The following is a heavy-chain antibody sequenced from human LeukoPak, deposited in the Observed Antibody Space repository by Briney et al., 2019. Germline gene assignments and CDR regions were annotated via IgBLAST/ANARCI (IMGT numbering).Heavy chain of an antibody. CDR1: VYTFNANY. CDR3: ARVGSRPTFDY. CDR2: INPNSGGT. J-gene: IGHJ4*02. D-gene: IGHD1-1*01. V-gene: IGHV1-2*02. Sequence: ASVKVSCKASVYTFNANYIHWVRQAPGQGLEWMGWINPNSGGTNYAQKFQGRVTMTRDTSISTAYMELSRLRSDDTAVYYCARVGSRPTFDYWGQGTLVTVSS.